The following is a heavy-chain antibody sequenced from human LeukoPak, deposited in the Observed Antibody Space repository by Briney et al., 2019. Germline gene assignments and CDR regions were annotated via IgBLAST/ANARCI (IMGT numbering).Heavy chain of an antibody. Sequence: SETLSLTCTVSGGSISSSSYYWGWIRQPPGKGLEWIGSIYYSGSTYYNPSLKSRVTISVDTSKNQFSLKLSSVTAADTAVYYCARDQYYYDSSGLGNWFDPWGQGTLVTVSS. V-gene: IGHV4-39*07. CDR3: ARDQYYYDSSGLGNWFDP. D-gene: IGHD3-22*01. CDR2: IYYSGST. J-gene: IGHJ5*02. CDR1: GGSISSSSYY.